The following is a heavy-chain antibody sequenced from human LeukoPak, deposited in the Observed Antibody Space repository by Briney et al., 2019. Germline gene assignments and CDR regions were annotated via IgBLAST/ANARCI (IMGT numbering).Heavy chain of an antibody. CDR1: GGSISSYY. CDR2: IYYSGST. CDR3: ARHYYDRSDSYSFDY. D-gene: IGHD3-22*01. V-gene: IGHV4-59*01. Sequence: SETLSLTCTVSGGSISSYYWSWIRQPPGKGLERIGYIYYSGSTNYTPSLKSRVTISVDTSKNQFSLKLSSVTAADTAVYYCARHYYDRSDSYSFDYWGQGTLVTVSS. J-gene: IGHJ4*02.